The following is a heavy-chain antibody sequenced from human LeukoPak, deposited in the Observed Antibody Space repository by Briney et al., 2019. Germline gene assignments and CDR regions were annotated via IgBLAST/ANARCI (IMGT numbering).Heavy chain of an antibody. D-gene: IGHD5-24*01. CDR1: GGSISSYY. J-gene: IGHJ1*01. CDR3: AREHSRRWLQLATRSEYFQH. Sequence: SSETLSLTCTVSGGSISSYYWGWIRQPLGRGLEWIGSIYYSGSTYYNPSLKSRVTISVDTSKNQFSLKLSSVTAADTAVYYCAREHSRRWLQLATRSEYFQHWGQGTLGTVS. V-gene: IGHV4-39*07. CDR2: IYYSGST.